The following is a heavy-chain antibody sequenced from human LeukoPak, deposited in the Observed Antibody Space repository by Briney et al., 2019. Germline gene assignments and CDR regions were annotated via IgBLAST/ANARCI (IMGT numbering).Heavy chain of an antibody. D-gene: IGHD3-22*01. CDR2: INPSGGST. V-gene: IGHV1-46*01. CDR3: ARDRSYYYDSSGYYPFDY. CDR1: GYTFTSYY. Sequence: ASVKVSCKASGYTFTSYYMHWVRQAPGQGLEWMGIINPSGGSTSYAQKFQGRVTMTRDTSTSTAYMELRSLRSDDTAVYYCARDRSYYYDSSGYYPFDYWGQGTLVTVSS. J-gene: IGHJ4*02.